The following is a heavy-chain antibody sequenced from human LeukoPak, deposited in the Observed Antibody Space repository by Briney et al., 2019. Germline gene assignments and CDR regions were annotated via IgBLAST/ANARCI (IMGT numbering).Heavy chain of an antibody. D-gene: IGHD6-13*01. Sequence: KSGGSLRLSCAASGFTFSSYSMNWVRQAPGKGLEWVSSISSSSSYIYYADSVKGRFTISRDNAKNSLYLQMNSLRAEDTAVYYCARAHPQYSSSWYPYYYYYYGMDVWGQGTTVTVSS. J-gene: IGHJ6*02. V-gene: IGHV3-21*01. CDR1: GFTFSSYS. CDR2: ISSSSSYI. CDR3: ARAHPQYSSSWYPYYYYYYGMDV.